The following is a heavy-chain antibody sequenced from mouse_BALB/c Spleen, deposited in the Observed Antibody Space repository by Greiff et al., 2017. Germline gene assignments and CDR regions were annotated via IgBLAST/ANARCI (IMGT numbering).Heavy chain of an antibody. D-gene: IGHD3-2*01. CDR3: GREGDSSGYVDY. CDR2: ISYDGSN. Sequence: EVQLVESGPGLVKPSQSLSLTCSVTGYSITSGYYWNWIRQFPGNKLEWMGYISYDGSNNYNPSLKNRISITRDTSKNQFFLKLNSVTTEDTATYYCGREGDSSGYVDYWGQGTTLTVSS. V-gene: IGHV3-6*02. J-gene: IGHJ2*01. CDR1: GYSITSGYY.